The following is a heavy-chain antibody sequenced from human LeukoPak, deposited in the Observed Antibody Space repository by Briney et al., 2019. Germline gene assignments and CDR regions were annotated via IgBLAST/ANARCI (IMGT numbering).Heavy chain of an antibody. CDR1: GFTFSSHS. D-gene: IGHD3-22*01. Sequence: SGGSLRLSCAASGFTFSSHSMNWVRQAPGKGLEWVSSISSSSSYIYYADSVKGRFTISRDNAKNSLYLQMNSLRAEDTAVYYCATPLDYYDRSDSHQGGDWGQGTLVTVSS. CDR2: ISSSSSYI. V-gene: IGHV3-21*04. J-gene: IGHJ4*02. CDR3: ATPLDYYDRSDSHQGGD.